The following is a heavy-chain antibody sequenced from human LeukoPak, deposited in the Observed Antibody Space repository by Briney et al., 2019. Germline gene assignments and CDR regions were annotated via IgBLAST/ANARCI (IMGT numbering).Heavy chain of an antibody. V-gene: IGHV1-69*05. CDR1: GGAFSSYA. Sequence: ASVKVSCKASGGAFSSYAISWVRQAPGQGLEWMGGIIPIFGTANYAQKFQGSVTITTDESTSTAYMELSSLRSEDTAVYYCARDLSYGSGYSHEAFDIWGQGTMVTVSS. J-gene: IGHJ3*02. CDR2: IIPIFGTA. D-gene: IGHD3-22*01. CDR3: ARDLSYGSGYSHEAFDI.